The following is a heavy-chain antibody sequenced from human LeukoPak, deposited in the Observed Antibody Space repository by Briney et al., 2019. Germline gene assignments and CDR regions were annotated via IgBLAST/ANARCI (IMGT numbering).Heavy chain of an antibody. CDR1: GGSISSFY. CDR3: ARHRQGGIYSSSWYGFDY. J-gene: IGHJ4*02. CDR2: IYTSGST. D-gene: IGHD6-13*01. V-gene: IGHV4-4*07. Sequence: SETLSLTCTVAGGSISSFYWSWIRQPAGKGLEWIGRIYTSGSTNYNPSLKSRVTMSVDTSKNQFSLKLSSVTAADTAVYYCARHRQGGIYSSSWYGFDYWGQGTLVTVSS.